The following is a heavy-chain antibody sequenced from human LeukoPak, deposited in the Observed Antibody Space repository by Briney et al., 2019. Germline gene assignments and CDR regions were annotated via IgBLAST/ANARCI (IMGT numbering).Heavy chain of an antibody. Sequence: SETLSLTCAVYSGSFSGYYWSWIRQPPGKGLEWIGEINHDGSTNYNPSLKSRVTISVDTSKNQFSLKLSSMTAADTAVYYCSLITTFGVLTVTDYWGQGTLVTVSS. CDR3: SLITTFGVLTVTDY. CDR2: INHDGST. V-gene: IGHV4-34*01. J-gene: IGHJ4*02. CDR1: SGSFSGYY. D-gene: IGHD3-3*01.